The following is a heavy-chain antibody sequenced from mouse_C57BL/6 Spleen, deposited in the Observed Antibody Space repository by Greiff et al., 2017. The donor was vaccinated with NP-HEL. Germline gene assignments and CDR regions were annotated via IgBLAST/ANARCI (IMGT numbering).Heavy chain of an antibody. CDR2: IYIGNGYT. Sequence: VHVKQSGAELVRPGSSVKMSCKTSGYTFTSYGINWVKQRPGQGLEWIGYIYIGNGYTEYNEKFKGKATLTSDTSSSTAYMQLSSLTSEDSAIYFCARGTYGNYGAFDVWGTGTTVTVSS. CDR3: ARGTYGNYGAFDV. D-gene: IGHD2-1*01. V-gene: IGHV1-58*01. J-gene: IGHJ1*03. CDR1: GYTFTSYG.